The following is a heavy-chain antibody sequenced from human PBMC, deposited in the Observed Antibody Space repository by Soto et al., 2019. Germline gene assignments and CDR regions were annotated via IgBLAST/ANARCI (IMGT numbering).Heavy chain of an antibody. V-gene: IGHV1-46*01. D-gene: IGHD7-27*01. CDR3: ARAGSFWGYFHX. CDR1: GYTFTSYY. Sequence: VSLKVSCNASGYTFTSYYMHWVRQAPGKGIEWMGIINPTGGRTSYAQKFQGRVTMTRDTSTSTVYMELSSVRSEDTAVYYCARAGSFWGYFHXWGQATLVTVSX. J-gene: IGHJ4*02. CDR2: INPTGGRT.